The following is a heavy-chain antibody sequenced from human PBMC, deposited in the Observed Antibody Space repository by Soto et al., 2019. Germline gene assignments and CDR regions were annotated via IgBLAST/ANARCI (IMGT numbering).Heavy chain of an antibody. CDR2: IIHILGIA. J-gene: IGHJ5*02. Sequence: GASVKVSCKASGGTFSSYTISWVRQAPGQGVEGKGRIIHILGIANYAQKFQGRVTITADKSTSTAYMELSSLRSEDTAVYYCARLTYDFWSGYSKLKNWFDPWGQGTLVTVSS. CDR3: ARLTYDFWSGYSKLKNWFDP. CDR1: GGTFSSYT. D-gene: IGHD3-3*01. V-gene: IGHV1-69*02.